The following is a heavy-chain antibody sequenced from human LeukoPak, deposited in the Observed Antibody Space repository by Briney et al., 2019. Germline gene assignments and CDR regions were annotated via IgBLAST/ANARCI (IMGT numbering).Heavy chain of an antibody. Sequence: SETLSLTCTVSGGSISSSSYYWGWIRQPPGKGLEWIGSIYYSGSTDYNPSLKSRVTMSVDKSKNQFSLKLSSMTAADTAVYYCARDCSGNSCYSYWGQGTLVTVSS. D-gene: IGHD2-15*01. V-gene: IGHV4-39*07. CDR1: GGSISSSSYY. CDR2: IYYSGST. CDR3: ARDCSGNSCYSY. J-gene: IGHJ4*02.